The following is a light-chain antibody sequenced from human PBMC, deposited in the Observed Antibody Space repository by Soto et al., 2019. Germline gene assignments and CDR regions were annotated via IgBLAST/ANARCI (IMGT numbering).Light chain of an antibody. CDR3: SSYTSNYTLEV. V-gene: IGLV2-14*01. CDR1: SSDIGSYNR. Sequence: QSALTQPASVSGSPGQSITISCTGTSSDIGSYNRVSWYQQHPGKAPKLMIYGVSNRPSGVSNRFSGSKSGNTASLTISGRRADDEADYYCSSYTSNYTLEVFGGGTQLTVL. J-gene: IGLJ2*01. CDR2: GVS.